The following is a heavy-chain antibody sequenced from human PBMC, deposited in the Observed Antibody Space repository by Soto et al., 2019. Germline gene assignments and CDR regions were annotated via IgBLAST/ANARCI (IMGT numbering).Heavy chain of an antibody. Sequence: NPSETLSLTCTVSGGSVSSGSYYWSWIRQPPGKGLEWIGYIYYSGSTNYNPSLKSRVTISVDTSKNQFSLKLSSVTAADTAVYYCATGHKHYTYDSRNGFDTWGQGTLVTVSS. J-gene: IGHJ5*02. CDR2: IYYSGST. CDR3: ATGHKHYTYDSRNGFDT. D-gene: IGHD3-22*01. V-gene: IGHV4-61*01. CDR1: GGSVSSGSYY.